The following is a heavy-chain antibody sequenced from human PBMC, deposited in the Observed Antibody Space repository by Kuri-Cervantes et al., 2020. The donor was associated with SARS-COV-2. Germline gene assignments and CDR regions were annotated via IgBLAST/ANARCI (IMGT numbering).Heavy chain of an antibody. V-gene: IGHV4-4*07. D-gene: IGHD5-18*01. CDR1: GGSISRYY. Sequence: GSLRLSCTGSGGSISRYYWSWIRQSAGKGLEWIGLMYASGGTMYNPSPTSRVTMSVDTSKNQLSLKLRSVAAADTAVYYCATVGYSYASQGYYYYYYMDVWGKGTMVTVSS. CDR3: ATVGYSYASQGYYYYYYMDV. J-gene: IGHJ6*03. CDR2: MYASGGT.